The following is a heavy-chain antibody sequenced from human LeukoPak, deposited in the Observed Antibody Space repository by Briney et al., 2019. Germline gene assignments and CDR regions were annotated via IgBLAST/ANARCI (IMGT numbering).Heavy chain of an antibody. CDR1: GFTFSSYG. J-gene: IGHJ4*02. Sequence: GGSLRLSCAASGFTFSSYGMHWVRQAPGKGLEWVAFIRYDGSNKYYADSVKGRFTISRDNSKNTLYLQMNSLRAEDTAIYYCAKDLWFGDLNLGYWGQGTLVTVSS. D-gene: IGHD3-10*01. CDR2: IRYDGSNK. CDR3: AKDLWFGDLNLGY. V-gene: IGHV3-30*02.